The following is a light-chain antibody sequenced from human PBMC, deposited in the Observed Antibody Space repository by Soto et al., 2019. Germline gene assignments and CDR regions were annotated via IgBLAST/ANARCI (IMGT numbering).Light chain of an antibody. CDR2: DAS. CDR1: QSISGY. Sequence: EIVLTQSPATLSLSPGESATLSCRASQSISGYLAWYQQKPGQAPRLLIYDASNRVTGIPARFRGSGSGTDFTLTISSLEPDDFAVYYCQQRSNWQITFGQGTRLEIK. CDR3: QQRSNWQIT. J-gene: IGKJ5*01. V-gene: IGKV3-11*01.